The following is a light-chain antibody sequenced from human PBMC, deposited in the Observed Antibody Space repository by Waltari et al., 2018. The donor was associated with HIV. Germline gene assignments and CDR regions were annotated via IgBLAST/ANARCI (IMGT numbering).Light chain of an antibody. CDR2: DVN. V-gene: IGLV2-14*01. CDR3: GSYTASSTLDGV. CDR1: RSDVRGSHY. Sequence: QSALTQPASLSGSPGQSITLSCTATRSDVRGSHYASWSQPNPGKAPKLMIYDVNKRPSGVSNRFSGSKSGNMASLTISGLQAEDEADYYCGSYTASSTLDGVFGTGTRVTVL. J-gene: IGLJ1*01.